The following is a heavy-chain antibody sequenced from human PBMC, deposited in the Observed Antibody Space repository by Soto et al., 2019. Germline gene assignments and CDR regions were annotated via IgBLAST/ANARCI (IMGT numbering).Heavy chain of an antibody. CDR1: GGTFSSYT. CDR3: ARDFNRNAFDI. V-gene: IGHV1-69*08. Sequence: QVQLVQSGAEVKKPGSSVKVSCKASGGTFSSYTISWVRQAPGQGLEWMGRIIPILGIANYAQKLQGRVTITADKSTSTAKMELSSLRSEHTAGYYCARDFNRNAFDIWGQGTMVTVSS. CDR2: IIPILGIA. J-gene: IGHJ3*02.